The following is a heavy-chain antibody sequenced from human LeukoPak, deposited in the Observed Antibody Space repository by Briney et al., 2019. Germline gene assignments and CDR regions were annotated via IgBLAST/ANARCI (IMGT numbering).Heavy chain of an antibody. V-gene: IGHV1-24*01. J-gene: IGHJ5*02. CDR1: GYTLTELS. Sequence: ASVTVSCKVSGYTLTELSMHWVRQAPGKGLEWMGGFDPEDGETIYAQKFQGRVTMTEDTSTDTAYMELSSLRSEDTAVYYCATGGGAVTTGWFDPWGQGTLVTVSS. CDR2: FDPEDGET. D-gene: IGHD4-11*01. CDR3: ATGGGAVTTGWFDP.